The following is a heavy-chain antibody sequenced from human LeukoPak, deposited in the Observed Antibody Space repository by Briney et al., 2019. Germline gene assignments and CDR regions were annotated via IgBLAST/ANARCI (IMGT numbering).Heavy chain of an antibody. CDR1: GGSISSGGYY. CDR2: IYYSGST. D-gene: IGHD3-22*01. J-gene: IGHJ3*02. V-gene: IGHV4-61*08. CDR3: AREAPDYYDSSGYFMTGAFDI. Sequence: SQTLSLTCTVSGGSISSGGYYWSWIRQPPGKGLEWIGYIYYSGSTNYNPSLKSRVTISVDTSKNQFSLKLSSVTAADTAVCYCAREAPDYYDSSGYFMTGAFDIWGQGTMVTASS.